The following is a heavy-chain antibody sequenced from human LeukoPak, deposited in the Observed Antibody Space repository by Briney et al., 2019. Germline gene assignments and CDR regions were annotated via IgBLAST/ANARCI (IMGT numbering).Heavy chain of an antibody. D-gene: IGHD4-17*01. CDR3: ARLDDYGNNGWFDP. CDR2: ISSSSTI. CDR1: GFTFSSYS. V-gene: IGHV3-48*01. J-gene: IGHJ5*02. Sequence: GGSLRLSCAASGFTFSSYSMNWVRQAPGKGLEWVSYISSSSTIYYADSVKGRSTISRDNAKNSLYLQMNSLRAEDTAVYYCARLDDYGNNGWFDPWGQGTLVTVSS.